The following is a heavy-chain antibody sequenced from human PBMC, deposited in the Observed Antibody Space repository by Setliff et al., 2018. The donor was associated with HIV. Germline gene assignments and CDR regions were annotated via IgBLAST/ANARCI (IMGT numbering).Heavy chain of an antibody. CDR1: GYSFTNYA. V-gene: IGHV7-4-1*02. D-gene: IGHD4-17*01. CDR2: IKTDSRSP. CDR3: ARALYGDYGGDLNWLDP. Sequence: ASVKVSCKASGYSFTNYAINWVRQAPGQGLEWMGWIKTDSRSPTYAQDFTGRFVFSVDTSVTTAYLQISSLKAEDTAVYYCARALYGDYGGDLNWLDPWGQGTLVTVSS. J-gene: IGHJ5*02.